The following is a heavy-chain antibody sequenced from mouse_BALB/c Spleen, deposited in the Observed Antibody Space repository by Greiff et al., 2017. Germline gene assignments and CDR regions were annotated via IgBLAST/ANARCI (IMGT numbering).Heavy chain of an antibody. CDR2: IDPENGDT. CDR1: GFNIKDYY. D-gene: IGHD2-2*01. CDR3: NENGVTFDY. J-gene: IGHJ2*01. Sequence: EVQLQQSGAELVRSGASVKLSCTASGFNIKDYYMHWVKQRPEQGLEWIGWIDPENGDTEYAPKFQGKATMTADTSSNTAYLQLSSLTSEDTAVYYCNENGVTFDYWGQGTTLTVSS. V-gene: IGHV14-4*02.